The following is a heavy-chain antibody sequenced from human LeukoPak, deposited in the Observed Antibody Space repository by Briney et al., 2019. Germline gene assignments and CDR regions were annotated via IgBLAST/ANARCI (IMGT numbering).Heavy chain of an antibody. V-gene: IGHV4-30-4*07. Sequence: SETLSLTCAVSGGSISSGGYSWSWIRQPPGKGLEWIGYIYYSGATYYNPSLKSRVSISVDTSKNQFSLKLSSVTAADTAVYYCARERGYDYMGTYDYWGQGTLVTVSS. CDR1: GGSISSGGYS. D-gene: IGHD5-12*01. J-gene: IGHJ4*02. CDR3: ARERGYDYMGTYDY. CDR2: IYYSGAT.